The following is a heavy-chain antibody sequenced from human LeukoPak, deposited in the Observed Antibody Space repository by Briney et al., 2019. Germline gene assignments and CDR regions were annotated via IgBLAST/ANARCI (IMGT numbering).Heavy chain of an antibody. J-gene: IGHJ2*01. CDR1: GDSVSSNSAA. CDR2: TYYRSKWYN. D-gene: IGHD4-17*01. Sequence: SQTLSLTCAISGDSVSSNSAAWNWIRQSPSRGLEWLGRTYYRSKWYNDYVVSVKSRITINPDTSKNQFSLQLNSVTPEDTAVYYCAREGGTTVTTSNWYFDLWGRGTLVTVSS. V-gene: IGHV6-1*01. CDR3: AREGGTTVTTSNWYFDL.